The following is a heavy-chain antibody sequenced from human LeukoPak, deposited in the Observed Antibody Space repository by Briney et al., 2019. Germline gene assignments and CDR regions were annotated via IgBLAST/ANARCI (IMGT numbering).Heavy chain of an antibody. J-gene: IGHJ5*02. CDR2: IYYSGST. CDR1: GGSISSSSYY. D-gene: IGHD2-8*01. Sequence: KPSETLSLTCTVSGGSISSSSYYWGWIRQPPGKGLEWIGSIYYSGSTYYNPSLKSRVTISVDTSKNQFSLKLSSVTAADTAVYYCARDKGVNQALNWFDPWGQGTLVTVSP. V-gene: IGHV4-39*07. CDR3: ARDKGVNQALNWFDP.